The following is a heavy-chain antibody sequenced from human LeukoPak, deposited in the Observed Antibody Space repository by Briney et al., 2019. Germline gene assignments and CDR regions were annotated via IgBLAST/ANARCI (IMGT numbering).Heavy chain of an antibody. Sequence: GASVKVSCKASGYTFTGYYMHWVRRAPGQGLEWMGWINPNSGGTNYAQKFQGRVTMTRDTSTSTAYMELSRLRSDDTAVYYCARDRYSGSQADYYYYYMDVWGKGTTVTVSS. CDR3: ARDRYSGSQADYYYYYMDV. CDR2: INPNSGGT. V-gene: IGHV1-2*02. J-gene: IGHJ6*03. CDR1: GYTFTGYY. D-gene: IGHD1-26*01.